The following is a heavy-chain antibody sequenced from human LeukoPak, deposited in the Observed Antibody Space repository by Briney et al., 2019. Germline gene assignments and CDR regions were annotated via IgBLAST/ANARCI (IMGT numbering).Heavy chain of an antibody. CDR1: GFTFSSYA. V-gene: IGHV3-23*01. J-gene: IGHJ4*02. Sequence: PGGSLRVSCAASGFTFSSYAMSWVRQAPGKGLEWVSAISGSGDSTYYADSVKGRFTISRDNSKNTLYLQMNSLRAEDTAVYYCARMMVGSNFAPHYFDYWGQGTLVTVSS. CDR2: ISGSGDST. CDR3: ARMMVGSNFAPHYFDY. D-gene: IGHD4-11*01.